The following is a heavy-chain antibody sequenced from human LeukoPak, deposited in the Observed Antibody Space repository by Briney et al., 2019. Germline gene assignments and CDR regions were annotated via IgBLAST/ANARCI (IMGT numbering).Heavy chain of an antibody. CDR3: AREVGDSDSDNWFDP. Sequence: SETLSLTCAVSGGSMSPYYWSWIRQPPGKGLEWIGYVYYSGSTNYNPSLKSRVTISLDTSNNQFSLNLTSVTAADTAVYYCAREVGDSDSDNWFDPWGQGTLVTVSS. D-gene: IGHD2-21*02. CDR2: VYYSGST. J-gene: IGHJ5*02. V-gene: IGHV4-59*01. CDR1: GGSMSPYY.